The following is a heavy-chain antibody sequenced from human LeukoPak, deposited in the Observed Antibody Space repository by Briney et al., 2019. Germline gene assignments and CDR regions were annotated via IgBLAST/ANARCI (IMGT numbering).Heavy chain of an antibody. Sequence: ASVEVSCKASGYTFTGYYMHWARQAPGQGLEWMGWINPNSGGTNYAQKFQGRVTMTRDTSISTAYMELSRLRSDDTAVYYCARDDVLLWFGEFHYYYYYMDVWGKGTTVTVSS. V-gene: IGHV1-2*02. CDR3: ARDDVLLWFGEFHYYYYYMDV. CDR2: INPNSGGT. D-gene: IGHD3-10*01. J-gene: IGHJ6*03. CDR1: GYTFTGYY.